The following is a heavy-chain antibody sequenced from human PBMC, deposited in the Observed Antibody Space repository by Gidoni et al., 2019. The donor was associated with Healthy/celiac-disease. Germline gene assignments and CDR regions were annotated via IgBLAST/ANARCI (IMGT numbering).Heavy chain of an antibody. D-gene: IGHD2-15*01. Sequence: EVQLVESGGGLVQPGRSLRLSCAASGFTFDDYAMHWVRQAPGKGLEWVSGISWNSGSIGYADSVKGRFTISRDNAKNSLYLQMNSLRAEDTALYYCAKDIGYCSGGSCRNHYYGMDVWGQGTTVTVSS. V-gene: IGHV3-9*01. J-gene: IGHJ6*02. CDR2: ISWNSGSI. CDR1: GFTFDDYA. CDR3: AKDIGYCSGGSCRNHYYGMDV.